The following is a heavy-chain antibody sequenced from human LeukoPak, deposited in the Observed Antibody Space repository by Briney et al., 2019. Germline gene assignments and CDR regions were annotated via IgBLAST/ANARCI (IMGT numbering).Heavy chain of an antibody. CDR3: ARGSGSNKAFAFDI. CDR2: ISSSASTI. D-gene: IGHD1-26*01. J-gene: IGHJ3*02. V-gene: IGHV3-48*03. Sequence: PGGSLRLSCAASGFTFSSYEMNWVRQAPGKGLEWVSSISSSASTINYADSVKGRFTISRDNAKNSLYLQMNSLRAEDTAVYYCARGSGSNKAFAFDIWGQGTMVTVSS. CDR1: GFTFSSYE.